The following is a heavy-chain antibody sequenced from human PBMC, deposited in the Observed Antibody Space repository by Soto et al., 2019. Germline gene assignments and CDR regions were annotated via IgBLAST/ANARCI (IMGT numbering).Heavy chain of an antibody. Sequence: SVKVSCKASGGTFSSYAISWVRQAPGQGLEWMGGIIPIFGTANYAQKFQGRVTITADESTSTAYMELSSLRSEDTAVYYCARSKSRATYYDFWSGLNNPYYYGMDVWGQGTTVTVSS. D-gene: IGHD3-3*01. J-gene: IGHJ6*02. CDR3: ARSKSRATYYDFWSGLNNPYYYGMDV. CDR2: IIPIFGTA. CDR1: GGTFSSYA. V-gene: IGHV1-69*13.